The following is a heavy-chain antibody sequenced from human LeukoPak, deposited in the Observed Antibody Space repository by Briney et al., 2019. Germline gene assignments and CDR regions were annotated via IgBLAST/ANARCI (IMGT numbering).Heavy chain of an antibody. J-gene: IGHJ5*02. V-gene: IGHV3-33*01. CDR2: IWYDGSKK. CDR1: GFTFINYG. D-gene: IGHD6-13*01. CDR3: ARDLRTLYSRENFSWFDP. Sequence: PGGSLRLSCAASGFTFINYGMHWVRQAPGKGLEWVAVIWYDGSKKYYADSVKGRFTISRDNSKNTVYLQMNSLRAEDAAVYYCARDLRTLYSRENFSWFDPWGQGTLVTVSS.